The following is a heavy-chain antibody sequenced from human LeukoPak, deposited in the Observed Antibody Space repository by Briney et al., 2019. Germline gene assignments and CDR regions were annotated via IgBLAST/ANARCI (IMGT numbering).Heavy chain of an antibody. V-gene: IGHV4-39*01. J-gene: IGHJ4*02. CDR1: GASISSNNY. D-gene: IGHD6-19*01. CDR2: FYYGDNT. Sequence: SETLSLTCTVPGASISSNNYWVWIRQPPGKGLEWIGSFYYGDNTFYNPSLKSRITISGDSSKNQFSLKVTSVTAADTAVYYCGRHTQWLVRVDDWGQGTLVTVSS. CDR3: GRHTQWLVRVDD.